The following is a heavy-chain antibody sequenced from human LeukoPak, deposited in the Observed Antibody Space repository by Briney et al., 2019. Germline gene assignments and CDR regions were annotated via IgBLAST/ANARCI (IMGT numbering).Heavy chain of an antibody. V-gene: IGHV5-51*01. CDR3: ARSFDYYDSSGYYFPFDY. Sequence: GESLKISCKGSGYSFTSYWIGWVRQMPGKGLEWMGIIYPGDSYTRYSPSFQGQVTLSADKSISTAYLQWSSLKASDTAMYYCARSFDYYDSSGYYFPFDYWGQGTLVTVSS. CDR1: GYSFTSYW. CDR2: IYPGDSYT. D-gene: IGHD3-22*01. J-gene: IGHJ4*02.